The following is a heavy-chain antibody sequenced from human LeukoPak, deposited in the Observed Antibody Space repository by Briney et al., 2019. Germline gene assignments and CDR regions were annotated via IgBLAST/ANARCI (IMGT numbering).Heavy chain of an antibody. J-gene: IGHJ5*02. CDR2: IYPGDSDT. CDR3: ARLGRITMIRGVIDGGWFHP. D-gene: IGHD3-10*01. CDR1: GYSFASYG. V-gene: IGHV5-51*01. Sequence: GESLKISCKGSGYSFASYGIGWVRQMPGKGLEWMGIIYPGDSDTRYSPSFQGQVTISVDKSVTTAFLQGSSLKASDTAMYYCARLGRITMIRGVIDGGWFHPWGQGTLVTVSS.